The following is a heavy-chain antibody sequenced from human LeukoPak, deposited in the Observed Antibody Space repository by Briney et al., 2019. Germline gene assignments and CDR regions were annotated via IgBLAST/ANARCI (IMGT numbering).Heavy chain of an antibody. Sequence: GASVKVSCKASGYTFSNFGITWVRQAPGQGLEWMGGIIPIFGTANYAQKFQGRVTITTDESTSTAYMELSSLRSEDTAVYYCARDLEYSSSSALNYWGQGTLVTVSS. CDR3: ARDLEYSSSSALNY. J-gene: IGHJ4*02. CDR2: IIPIFGTA. D-gene: IGHD6-6*01. V-gene: IGHV1-69*05. CDR1: GYTFSNFG.